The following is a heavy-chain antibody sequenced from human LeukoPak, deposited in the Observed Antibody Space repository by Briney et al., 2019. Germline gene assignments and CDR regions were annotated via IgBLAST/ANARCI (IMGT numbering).Heavy chain of an antibody. CDR1: GGSISSGGYS. V-gene: IGHV4-30-2*01. D-gene: IGHD6-6*01. CDR2: IYHSGST. J-gene: IGHJ4*02. CDR3: ARDRVYSSSSYFDY. Sequence: SQTLSLTCTVSGGSISSGGYSWSWIRQPPGRSLEWVGYIYHSGSTYYNPSLKSRVTISVDRSKNQFSLKLSSVTAADTAVYYCARDRVYSSSSYFDYWGQGTLVTVSS.